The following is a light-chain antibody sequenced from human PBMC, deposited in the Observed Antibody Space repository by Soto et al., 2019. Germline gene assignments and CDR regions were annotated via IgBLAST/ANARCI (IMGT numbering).Light chain of an antibody. CDR3: QQYYRTPIT. J-gene: IGKJ4*01. V-gene: IGKV4-1*01. CDR2: WAS. Sequence: DIVMTQSPDSLTVSLGESATINCRSSQSVLYSSNNKNYLAWYQHKPGQPPKLPIYWASTRDSGVPDRFSGSGSGTDFTLTISSLQAEDVAVYSCQQYYRTPITFGGGTKVEIK. CDR1: QSVLYSSNNKNY.